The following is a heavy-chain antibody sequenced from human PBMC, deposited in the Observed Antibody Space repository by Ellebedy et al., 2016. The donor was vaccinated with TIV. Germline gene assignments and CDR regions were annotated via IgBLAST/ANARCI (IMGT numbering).Heavy chain of an antibody. CDR3: ARDPVGVGPAFDI. D-gene: IGHD4-23*01. CDR1: GFTFSTYS. J-gene: IGHJ3*02. CDR2: VSSSGDTT. Sequence: GESLKISCSASGFTFSTYSIHWVRQAPGKGLEGVSAVSSSGDTTYYADSVKGRFTISRDNSKNTLYLQMSSLRAEDTAVYYCARDPVGVGPAFDIWGQGTMVTVSS. V-gene: IGHV3-23*01.